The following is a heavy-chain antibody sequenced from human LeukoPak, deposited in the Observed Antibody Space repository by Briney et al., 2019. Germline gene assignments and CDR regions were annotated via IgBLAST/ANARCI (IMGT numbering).Heavy chain of an antibody. CDR1: GFTFKNYV. J-gene: IGHJ4*02. CDR2: IYGSGVSI. CDR3: AKDLGWELPAEAY. V-gene: IGHV3-23*01. D-gene: IGHD1-26*01. Sequence: GGSLRLSCVASGFTFKNYVMNWVRQAPGKGLEWLATIYGSGVSISYADSVKGRFTISRDNSNNTLYLQMDSLRAEDTAMYYCAKDLGWELPAEAYWGQGILVTVSS.